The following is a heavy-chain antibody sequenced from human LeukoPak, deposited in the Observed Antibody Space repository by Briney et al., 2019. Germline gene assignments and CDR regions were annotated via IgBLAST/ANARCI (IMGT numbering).Heavy chain of an antibody. Sequence: EASVKVSCKASGYTFTGYYMHWVRQAPGQGLEWMGWINPNSGGTKYAQNFQGRVTMTRDTSITTAYMELSRLRSGDTAVYYCARDSCSGGSCYSGQYYFDYWGQGTRVTVSS. V-gene: IGHV1-2*02. CDR1: GYTFTGYY. D-gene: IGHD2-15*01. J-gene: IGHJ4*02. CDR3: ARDSCSGGSCYSGQYYFDY. CDR2: INPNSGGT.